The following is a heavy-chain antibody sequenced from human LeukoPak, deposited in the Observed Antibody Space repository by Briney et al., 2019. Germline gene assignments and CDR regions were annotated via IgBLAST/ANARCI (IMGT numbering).Heavy chain of an antibody. D-gene: IGHD4/OR15-4a*01. CDR3: ARDGAYGSLRDVFDI. CDR2: ISYDGSNK. V-gene: IGHV3-30*04. J-gene: IGHJ3*02. CDR1: GFTFSSYA. Sequence: GGSLRLSCAASGFTFSSYAMHGVRQAPGKGLEGGAVISYDGSNKYYEDSVKGGFSISRDNSKNTLSLQTNSLRPEDTAVYYCARDGAYGSLRDVFDIWGQGTMVTVSS.